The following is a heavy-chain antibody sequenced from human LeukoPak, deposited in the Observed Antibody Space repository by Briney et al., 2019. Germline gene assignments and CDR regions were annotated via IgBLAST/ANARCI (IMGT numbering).Heavy chain of an antibody. CDR3: ARTQGNDAFDT. J-gene: IGHJ3*02. V-gene: IGHV4-30-4*08. Sequence: PSETLSLTCTVSGGSISSGDYYWSWIRQPPGKGLEWIGYIYYSGSTYYNPSLKSRVTISVDTSRTQFSLKLSSVTAADTAVYYCARTQGNDAFDTWGQGTMVTVSS. CDR1: GGSISSGDYY. CDR2: IYYSGST. D-gene: IGHD1-1*01.